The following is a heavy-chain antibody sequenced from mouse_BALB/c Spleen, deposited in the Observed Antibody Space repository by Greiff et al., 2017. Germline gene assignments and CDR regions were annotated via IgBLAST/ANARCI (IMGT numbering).Heavy chain of an antibody. CDR3: ARDRPRSTMITSYAMDY. D-gene: IGHD2-4*01. CDR2: IWAGGST. Sequence: VKLVESGPGLVAPSQSLSITCTVSGFSLTSYGVHWVRQPPGKGLEWLGVIWAGGSTNYNSALMSRLSISKDNSKSQVFLKMNSLQTDDTAMYYCARDRPRSTMITSYAMDYWGQGTSVTVSS. CDR1: GFSLTSYG. J-gene: IGHJ4*01. V-gene: IGHV2-9*02.